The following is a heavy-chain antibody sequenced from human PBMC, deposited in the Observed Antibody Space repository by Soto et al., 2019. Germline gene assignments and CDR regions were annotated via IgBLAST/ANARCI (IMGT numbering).Heavy chain of an antibody. CDR3: ASEYSSSWYPHFDY. J-gene: IGHJ4*02. Sequence: PGGSLRLSCAVSGFTFSSSVMSWVRQAPGKGLEWVLGITNNGGSTFSADSVKGRFTISRDNAKNTLYLQMNSLRAEDTAVYYCASEYSSSWYPHFDYWGQGTLVTVSS. V-gene: IGHV3-23*01. D-gene: IGHD6-13*01. CDR2: ITNNGGST. CDR1: GFTFSSSV.